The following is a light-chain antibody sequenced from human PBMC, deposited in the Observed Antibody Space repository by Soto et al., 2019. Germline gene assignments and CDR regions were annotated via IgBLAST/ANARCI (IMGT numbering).Light chain of an antibody. CDR1: SSDVGGHSF. J-gene: IGLJ1*01. CDR3: SSYTSITTFYV. CDR2: DVT. V-gene: IGLV2-14*03. Sequence: QSALTQPASVSGSPGQSITIPCTGTSSDVGGHSFVSWYQHHPGKAPKLMIYDVTNRPSGVSDRFSGSKSGNTASLTISGLQAEDEADYFCSSYTSITTFYVFGTGTKLTVL.